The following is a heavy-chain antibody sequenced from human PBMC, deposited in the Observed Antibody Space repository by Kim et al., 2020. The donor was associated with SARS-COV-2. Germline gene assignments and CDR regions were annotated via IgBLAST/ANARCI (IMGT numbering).Heavy chain of an antibody. CDR1: GGSISSYY. J-gene: IGHJ5*02. CDR2: IYYSGST. Sequence: SETLSLTCTVSGGSISSYYWSWIRQPPGKGLEWIGYIYYSGSTNYNPSLKSRVTISVDTSKNQFSLKLSSVTAADTAVYYCARALRVYGDYAKGGWFDPWGQGTLVTVSS. V-gene: IGHV4-59*13. D-gene: IGHD4-17*01. CDR3: ARALRVYGDYAKGGWFDP.